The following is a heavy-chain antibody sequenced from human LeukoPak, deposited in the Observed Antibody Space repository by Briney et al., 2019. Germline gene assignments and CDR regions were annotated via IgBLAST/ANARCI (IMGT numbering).Heavy chain of an antibody. V-gene: IGHV4-38-2*02. J-gene: IGHJ5*02. CDR3: ARDWESSGSYVGFDP. Sequence: SETLSLTCTVSGYSISSGYYWGWIRQPPGKGLEWIGSIYHSGSTSYNPSLKSRVAISVDTSKNQFSLKLSSVTAADTAVYYCARDWESSGSYVGFDPWGQGTLVTVSS. D-gene: IGHD3-10*01. CDR2: IYHSGST. CDR1: GYSISSGYY.